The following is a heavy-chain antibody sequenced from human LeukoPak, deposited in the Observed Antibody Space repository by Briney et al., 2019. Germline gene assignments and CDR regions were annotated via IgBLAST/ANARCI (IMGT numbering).Heavy chain of an antibody. CDR2: ISAYNGNT. CDR1: GYTFTGYY. J-gene: IGHJ4*02. Sequence: ASVKVSCKASGYTFTGYYMHWVRQAPGQGLEWMGRISAYNGNTNYAQKLQGRVTMTTDASTSTAYMELRSLRSDDTAVYYCARGGTIMITFMDYWGQGTLVTVSS. CDR3: ARGGTIMITFMDY. D-gene: IGHD3-16*01. V-gene: IGHV1-18*04.